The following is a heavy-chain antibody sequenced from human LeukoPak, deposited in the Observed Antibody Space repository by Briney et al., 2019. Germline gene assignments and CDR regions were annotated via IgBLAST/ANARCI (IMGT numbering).Heavy chain of an antibody. Sequence: KPSETLSLTCTVSGGSISSYYWSCIRQPAGKGLEWIGRIYTSGSTNYNPSLKSRLTMSVDTSKNQFSLKLSSVTAADTAVYYCARGIAAAGTVWFDPWGQGTLVTVSS. J-gene: IGHJ5*02. CDR1: GGSISSYY. CDR2: IYTSGST. V-gene: IGHV4-4*07. CDR3: ARGIAAAGTVWFDP. D-gene: IGHD6-13*01.